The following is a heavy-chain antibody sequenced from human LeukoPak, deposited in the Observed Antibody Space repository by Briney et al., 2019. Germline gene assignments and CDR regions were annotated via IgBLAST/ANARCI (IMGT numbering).Heavy chain of an antibody. V-gene: IGHV4-4*02. J-gene: IGHJ3*02. CDR2: INHSGST. CDR1: GGSISSSNW. D-gene: IGHD6-19*01. Sequence: SETLSLTCAVSGGSISSSNWWSWVRQPPGKGLEWIGEINHSGSTNYNPSLKSRVTISVDTSKNQFSLKLSSVTAADTAVYYCASRARGSSPRIAVAGKGNAFDIWGQGTMVTVSS. CDR3: ASRARGSSPRIAVAGKGNAFDI.